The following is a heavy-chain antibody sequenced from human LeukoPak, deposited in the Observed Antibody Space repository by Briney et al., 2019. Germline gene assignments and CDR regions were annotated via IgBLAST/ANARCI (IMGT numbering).Heavy chain of an antibody. Sequence: ASVKVSCKASGYTFTAYYIHWVRQAPGQGLEWMGWMNPNSGATNYAQEFQGRVTMTRDTSISTAYMELSRLTSDDTAVYYYARDRSSSSGVNAFDIWGQGTMVTVSS. CDR3: ARDRSSSSGVNAFDI. D-gene: IGHD6-13*01. CDR1: GYTFTAYY. V-gene: IGHV1-2*02. J-gene: IGHJ3*02. CDR2: MNPNSGAT.